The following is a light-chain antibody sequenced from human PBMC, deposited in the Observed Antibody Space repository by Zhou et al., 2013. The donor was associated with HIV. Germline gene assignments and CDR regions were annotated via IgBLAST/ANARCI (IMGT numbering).Light chain of an antibody. J-gene: IGKJ2*01. V-gene: IGKV1-39*01. Sequence: DIQMTQSPSSLSASVGDRVTITCQASQDISSYLNWYQQKPGKAPKLLMYDASNLETGVPSRFSGSGSGTEFTLTISSLQPEDFATYYCQQSYSTPYTFGQGTKLEIK. CDR3: QQSYSTPYT. CDR1: QDISSY. CDR2: DAS.